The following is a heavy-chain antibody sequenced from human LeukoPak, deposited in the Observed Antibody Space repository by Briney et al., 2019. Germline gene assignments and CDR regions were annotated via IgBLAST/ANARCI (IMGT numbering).Heavy chain of an antibody. CDR1: GGSISSSSYY. CDR3: ARVRYYDLLTGYYGDGCFDY. J-gene: IGHJ4*02. Sequence: PSETLSLTCTVSGGSISSSSYYWGWIRQPPGKGLEWIGSIYYSGSTYYNPSLKSRVTISVDTSKNQFSLKLSSVTAADTAVYYCARVRYYDLLTGYYGDGCFDYWGQGTLVTVSS. CDR2: IYYSGST. V-gene: IGHV4-39*01. D-gene: IGHD3-9*01.